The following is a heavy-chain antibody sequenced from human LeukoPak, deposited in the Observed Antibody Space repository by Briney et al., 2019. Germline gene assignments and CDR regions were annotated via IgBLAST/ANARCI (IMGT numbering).Heavy chain of an antibody. V-gene: IGHV4-59*01. CDR2: IYYSGST. CDR1: GGSISSYY. D-gene: IGHD6-19*01. Sequence: SETLSLTCTVSGGSISSYYWSWIRQPPGKGLEWIGYIYYSGSTNYNPSLKSRVTISVDTSKNQFSLRLSSVTAADTAVYYCARGVYSSGWYKYYFDYWGQGTLVTVSS. CDR3: ARGVYSSGWYKYYFDY. J-gene: IGHJ4*02.